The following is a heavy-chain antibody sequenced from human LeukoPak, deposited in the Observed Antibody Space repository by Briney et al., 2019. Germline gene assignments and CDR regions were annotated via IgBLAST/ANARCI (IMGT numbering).Heavy chain of an antibody. V-gene: IGHV4-31*03. J-gene: IGHJ6*02. CDR3: ARGAVVRAPYYYYYGMDV. D-gene: IGHD3-10*01. CDR2: IYYSGST. CDR1: VGSLSSGGYY. Sequence: SQTLSLTCTVSVGSLSSGGYYWSWIRQHPGKGLEWIGYIYYSGSTYYNPSLKSRVTISVDTSKNQFSLKLSSVTAADTAVYYCARGAVVRAPYYYYYGMDVWGQGTTVTVSS.